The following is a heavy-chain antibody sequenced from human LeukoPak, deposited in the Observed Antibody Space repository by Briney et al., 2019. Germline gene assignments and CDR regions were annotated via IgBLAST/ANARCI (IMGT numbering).Heavy chain of an antibody. CDR1: RGSFSGYY. V-gene: IGHV4-34*01. D-gene: IGHD6-6*01. J-gene: IGHJ4*02. CDR2: INHSGST. Sequence: KPSETLSLTCAVYRGSFSGYYWSRIRQPPGKGLEWIGEINHSGSTNYNPSLKSRVSISEDTSKNQFSLKLNSVTAADTALYYCARGAARGFDYWGQGTLVTVSS. CDR3: ARGAARGFDY.